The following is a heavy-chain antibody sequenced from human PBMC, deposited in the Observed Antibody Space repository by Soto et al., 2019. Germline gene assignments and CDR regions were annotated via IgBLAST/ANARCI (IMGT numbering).Heavy chain of an antibody. CDR3: MNLYSYGSGSYYK. D-gene: IGHD3-10*01. Sequence: EVQLLESGGGLVQPGGSLRLSCAASGFTFSTYAMSWVRQAPGKGLEWVSGMSGSGGSTYYAVSVKGRFTISRDNSKNTLYLQMNNLRAEDTAVYYCMNLYSYGSGSYYKWGQGTLVTVSS. CDR2: MSGSGGST. V-gene: IGHV3-23*01. J-gene: IGHJ4*02. CDR1: GFTFSTYA.